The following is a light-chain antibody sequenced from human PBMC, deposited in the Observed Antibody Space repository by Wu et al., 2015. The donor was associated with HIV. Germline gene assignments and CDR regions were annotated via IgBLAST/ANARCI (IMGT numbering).Light chain of an antibody. CDR3: QQYNNLVT. Sequence: GERGHPLLPGQSEYWHQFSLVPAEPGQAPRLLMYGASTRATGIPARFSGSGSGTEFTLTISGLQSEDFAVYYCQQYNNLVTFGGGTKVEIK. J-gene: IGKJ4*01. CDR1: EYWHQ. V-gene: IGKV3-15*01. CDR2: GAS.